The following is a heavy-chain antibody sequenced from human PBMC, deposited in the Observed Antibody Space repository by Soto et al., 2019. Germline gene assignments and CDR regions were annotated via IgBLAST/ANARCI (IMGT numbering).Heavy chain of an antibody. D-gene: IGHD3-10*01. J-gene: IGHJ6*04. CDR1: GGSFSGYY. V-gene: IGHV4-34*01. Sequence: QLQLQQLGAGLLKPSETLSLTCAVYGGSFSGYYCSWIRKPPGKGLEWSGEINHSGITNYNPSLKGRVTISVDTSKRQFALKLSSVTAADTSVYYCARCSRYYSRWESYGMAVWGEGTTVTVSS. CDR2: INHSGIT. CDR3: ARCSRYYSRWESYGMAV.